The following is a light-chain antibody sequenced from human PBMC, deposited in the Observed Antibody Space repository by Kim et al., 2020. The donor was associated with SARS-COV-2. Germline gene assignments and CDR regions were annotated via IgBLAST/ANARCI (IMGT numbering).Light chain of an antibody. Sequence: PGGTVTHTSGASTGLITSDKYPYWYQKKPGRAPRILSYDTNQKHDWSPVRFSASLIGGKATLTLWGAEVEDEADYYCLRFYNEPVVFGGGTQLTVL. CDR2: DTN. CDR3: LRFYNEPVV. CDR1: TGLITSDKY. J-gene: IGLJ2*01. V-gene: IGLV7-46*01.